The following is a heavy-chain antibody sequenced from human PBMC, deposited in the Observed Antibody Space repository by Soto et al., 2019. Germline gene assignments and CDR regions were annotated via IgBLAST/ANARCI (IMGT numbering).Heavy chain of an antibody. D-gene: IGHD3-22*01. CDR1: GYTFTSYG. V-gene: IGHV1-18*01. CDR3: ARDEIQYYYDSSGYTAFDI. CDR2: ISAYNGNT. Sequence: ASVKVSCKASGYTFTSYGISWVRQAPGQGLEWMGWISAYNGNTNYAQKHQGRVTITTDTSTSTANKEQRSLRSDDTAVYYCARDEIQYYYDSSGYTAFDIWGQGTMVTVSS. J-gene: IGHJ3*02.